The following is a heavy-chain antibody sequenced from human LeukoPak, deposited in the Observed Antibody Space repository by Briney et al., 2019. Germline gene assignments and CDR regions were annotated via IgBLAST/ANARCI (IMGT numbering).Heavy chain of an antibody. Sequence: PVGSLRLSCAASGFTFSSYAMHWVRQAPGKGLERVAVISYDGSNKYYADSVKGRFTISRDNSKNTLYLQMNSLRAADTAVYYCSSYPTDSPYWGQGTLVTVSS. CDR1: GFTFSSYA. J-gene: IGHJ4*02. CDR2: ISYDGSNK. CDR3: SSYPTDSPY. V-gene: IGHV3-30-3*01. D-gene: IGHD2-15*01.